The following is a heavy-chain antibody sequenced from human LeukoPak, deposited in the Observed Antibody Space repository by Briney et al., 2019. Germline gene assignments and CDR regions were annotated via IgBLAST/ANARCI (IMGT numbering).Heavy chain of an antibody. D-gene: IGHD3-22*01. CDR2: ISSNGGST. Sequence: PGGSLRLSCSASGXTFSSYAMHWVRQAPGKGLEYVSAISSNGGSTYYADSVKGRFTISRDNSKNTLYLQMSSLRAEDTAVYYCVNGYYDSSGYYFDYWGQGTLVTVSS. V-gene: IGHV3-64D*09. J-gene: IGHJ4*02. CDR3: VNGYYDSSGYYFDY. CDR1: GXTFSSYA.